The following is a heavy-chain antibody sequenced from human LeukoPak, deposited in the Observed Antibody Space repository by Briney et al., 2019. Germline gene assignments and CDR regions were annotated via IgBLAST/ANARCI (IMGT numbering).Heavy chain of an antibody. Sequence: ASVKVSCKASGYTFTGYYMHWVRQAPGQGLEWMGGIIPIFGTANYAQKFQGRVTITADESTSTAYMELSSLRSEDTAVYYCARDLPGDLYYYYGMDVWGQGTTVTVSS. J-gene: IGHJ6*02. D-gene: IGHD3-9*01. CDR2: IIPIFGTA. CDR1: GYTFTGYY. CDR3: ARDLPGDLYYYYGMDV. V-gene: IGHV1-69*13.